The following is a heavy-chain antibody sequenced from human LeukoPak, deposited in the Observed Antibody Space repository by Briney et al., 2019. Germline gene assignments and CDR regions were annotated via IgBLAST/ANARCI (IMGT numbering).Heavy chain of an antibody. J-gene: IGHJ6*03. CDR2: IRYDGSNK. V-gene: IGHV3-30*02. CDR1: GFTFSSYG. CDR3: AKDGGLRWQDYYMDV. D-gene: IGHD4-23*01. Sequence: GGSLRLSCAASGFTFSSYGMHWVRQAPGKGLGWVAFIRYDGSNKYYADSVKGRFTISRDNSKNTLYLQMNSLRAEDTAVYYCAKDGGLRWQDYYMDVWGKGTTVTISS.